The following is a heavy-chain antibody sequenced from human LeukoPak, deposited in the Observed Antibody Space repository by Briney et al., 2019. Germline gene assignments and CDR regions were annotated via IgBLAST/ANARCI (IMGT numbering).Heavy chain of an antibody. CDR1: GGPISSGSYY. V-gene: IGHV4-61*02. Sequence: PSETLSLTCTVSGGPISSGSYYWSWIRQPAGKGLEWIGRIYTSGSTNYNPSLKSRVTISVDTSKNQFSLKLSSVTAADTAVYYCARDKQWLVSYYYYGMDVWGQGTTVTVSS. CDR2: IYTSGST. CDR3: ARDKQWLVSYYYYGMDV. J-gene: IGHJ6*02. D-gene: IGHD6-19*01.